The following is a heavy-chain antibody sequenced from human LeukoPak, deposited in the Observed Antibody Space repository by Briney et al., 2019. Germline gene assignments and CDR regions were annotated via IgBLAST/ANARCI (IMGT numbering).Heavy chain of an antibody. CDR2: LSNSGNST. J-gene: IGHJ4*02. D-gene: IGHD5-12*01. V-gene: IGHV3-23*01. CDR3: AKRDVAY. Sequence: GGSLRLSCAASGFTFSTYAMSWVRQAPGKGLEWVSGLSNSGNSTYYADSVRGRFTLYRDNSKNTLYLQMNSLRAEDTAVYYCAKRDVAYWGQGTLVIVSS. CDR1: GFTFSTYA.